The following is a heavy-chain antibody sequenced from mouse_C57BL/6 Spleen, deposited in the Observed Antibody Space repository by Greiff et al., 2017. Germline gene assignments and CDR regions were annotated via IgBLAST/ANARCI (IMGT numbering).Heavy chain of an antibody. CDR3: ARGYYGYDEGAGY. D-gene: IGHD2-2*01. J-gene: IGHJ3*02. V-gene: IGHV1-80*01. CDR2: IYPGDGDT. CDR1: GYAFSSYW. Sequence: QVQLQQSGAELVKPGASVKISCKASGYAFSSYWMNWVKQRPGKGLEWIGQIYPGDGDTNYNGKFKGKATLTADKSSSTAYMQLSSLTSEDAAVYFCARGYYGYDEGAGYWGQGPLVTVSA.